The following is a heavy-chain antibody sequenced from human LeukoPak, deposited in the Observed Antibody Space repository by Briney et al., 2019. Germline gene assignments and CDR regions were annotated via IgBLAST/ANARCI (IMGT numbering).Heavy chain of an antibody. D-gene: IGHD3-10*01. CDR3: ARDRGYGSGSYPPLNWFDP. J-gene: IGHJ5*02. V-gene: IGHV1-18*04. CDR1: GYTFTSYG. CDR2: ISAYHGNT. Sequence: ASVKVSCKASGYTFTSYGIRWVRQAPGQGLEWMGRISAYHGNTNYAQKLQGRVTMTTDTSTSTAYMELRSLRSDDTAVYYCARDRGYGSGSYPPLNWFDPWGQGTLDTVSS.